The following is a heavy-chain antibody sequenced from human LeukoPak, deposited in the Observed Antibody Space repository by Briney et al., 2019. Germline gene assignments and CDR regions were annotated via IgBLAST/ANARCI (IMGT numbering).Heavy chain of an antibody. V-gene: IGHV3-74*01. D-gene: IGHD4-11*01. CDR2: INAGGSST. CDR1: GFSFSSYW. CDR3: ARSNQADDY. Sequence: GGSLRLSCAASGFSFSSYWMHWVRQVPGKGLVWVSRINAGGSSTTYADSVKGRFTISRDNTKNTLYLQMNSLRAEDTAVYYCARSNQADDYWGQGTLVTVST. J-gene: IGHJ4*02.